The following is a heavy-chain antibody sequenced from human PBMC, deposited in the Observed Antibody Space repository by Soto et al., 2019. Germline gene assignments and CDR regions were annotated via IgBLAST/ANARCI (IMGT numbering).Heavy chain of an antibody. Sequence: SETLSLTCDVSRYSINNNNWWSWVRQPPGGGLEWIGELHHGGSTNYNPSLESRATFSVDISKNQFFLKLSSVTAADTAVYYCTKNSAYDLDYWGQGTRVTVSS. CDR1: RYSINNNNW. CDR3: TKNSAYDLDY. V-gene: IGHV4-4*02. D-gene: IGHD5-12*01. J-gene: IGHJ4*02. CDR2: LHHGGST.